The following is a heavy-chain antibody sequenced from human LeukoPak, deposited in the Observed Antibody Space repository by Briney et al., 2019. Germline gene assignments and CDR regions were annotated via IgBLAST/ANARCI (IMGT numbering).Heavy chain of an antibody. CDR2: INPSGGST. Sequence: ASVKVSCKASGYTFTSYYIHWVRQAPGQGLEWMGIINPSGGSTTYAQKFQGRVAMTRDTSTSRVYMEVSSLRSEDTAVYYCARTYSRSDEFDYWGQGTLVTVSS. CDR3: ARTYSRSDEFDY. J-gene: IGHJ4*02. D-gene: IGHD6-13*01. CDR1: GYTFTSYY. V-gene: IGHV1-46*01.